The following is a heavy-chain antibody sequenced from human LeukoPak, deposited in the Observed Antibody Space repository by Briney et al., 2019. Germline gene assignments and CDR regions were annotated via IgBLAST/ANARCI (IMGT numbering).Heavy chain of an antibody. CDR3: ATGAFCTNGVCSDP. V-gene: IGHV1-8*01. CDR2: MNPNSGNT. Sequence: ASVKVSCKASGYTFTSYDINWVRQATGQGLEWMGWMNPNSGNTSYAQKFQGRVTMTRNTSISTAYMELSSLRSEDTAVYYCATGAFCTNGVCSDPWGQGTLVTVSS. D-gene: IGHD2-8*01. J-gene: IGHJ5*02. CDR1: GYTFTSYD.